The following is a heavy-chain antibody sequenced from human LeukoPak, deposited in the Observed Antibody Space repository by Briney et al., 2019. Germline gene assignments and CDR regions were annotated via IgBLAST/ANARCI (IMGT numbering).Heavy chain of an antibody. V-gene: IGHV4-61*01. Sequence: PSETLSLTCTVSGDSVSGRSYYWRWIRQPPGEGLEWVGYIYYSGSTNYNPSLKSRVTISLDKSKNQFSLRLSYVTAADTAVYYCARETTTGGWFDPWGQGTLVTVSS. CDR1: GDSVSGRSYY. CDR2: IYYSGST. CDR3: ARETTTGGWFDP. D-gene: IGHD1-1*01. J-gene: IGHJ5*02.